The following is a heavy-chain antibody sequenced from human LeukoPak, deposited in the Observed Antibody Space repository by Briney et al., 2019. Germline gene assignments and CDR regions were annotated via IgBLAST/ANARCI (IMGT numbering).Heavy chain of an antibody. CDR3: ARDSERGGPFYYGMDV. V-gene: IGHV4-31*03. D-gene: IGHD3-10*01. J-gene: IGHJ6*02. CDR2: IYYSGST. Sequence: SETLSLTCTVSGGSIRSGGYYWSWIRQHPGKGLEWIGYIYYSGSTYYNPSLKSRVTISVDTSKNQFSLKLSSVTAADTAVYYCARDSERGGPFYYGMDVWGQGTTVTVSS. CDR1: GGSIRSGGYY.